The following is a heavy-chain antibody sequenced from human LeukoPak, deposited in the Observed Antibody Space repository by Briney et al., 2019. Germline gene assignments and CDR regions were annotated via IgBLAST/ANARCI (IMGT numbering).Heavy chain of an antibody. CDR2: ISSSSDTI. CDR3: AREASSSGYYFSTHAFDI. V-gene: IGHV3-48*01. CDR1: GFTFSNYW. Sequence: GGSLRLSCAASGFTFSNYWMTWVRQVPGKGLEWVSYISSSSDTIYYADSVKGRFTISRDNAKNSLYLQMNSLRAEDTAVYYCAREASSSGYYFSTHAFDIWGQGTMVTVSS. J-gene: IGHJ3*02. D-gene: IGHD3-22*01.